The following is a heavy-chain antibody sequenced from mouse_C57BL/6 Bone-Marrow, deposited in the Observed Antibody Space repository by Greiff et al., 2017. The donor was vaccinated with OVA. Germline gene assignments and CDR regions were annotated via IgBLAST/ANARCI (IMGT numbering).Heavy chain of an antibody. CDR2: ISNGGGST. CDR3: ARPLYGSSYVWFAY. V-gene: IGHV5-12*01. D-gene: IGHD1-1*01. CDR1: GFTFSDYY. Sequence: EVKLVESGGGLVQPGGSLKLSCAASGFTFSDYYMYWVRQTPEKRLEWVAYISNGGGSTYYPDTVKGRFTISRDNAKNTLYLQMSRLKSEDTARDYCARPLYGSSYVWFAYWGQGTLVTVSA. J-gene: IGHJ3*01.